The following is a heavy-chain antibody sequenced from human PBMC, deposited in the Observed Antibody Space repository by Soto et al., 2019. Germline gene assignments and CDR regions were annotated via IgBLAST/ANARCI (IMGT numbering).Heavy chain of an antibody. J-gene: IGHJ3*02. Sequence: EVQLVESGGGLVQPGGSLRLSCAASGFTFSSYWMSWVRQAPGKGLEWVANIKLDGSEEYYVDSVKGRFTISRDNAKNSLYLKMNSLRAEDTAVYYCARPWNSDYTADAFDIWGQGTMVTVSS. V-gene: IGHV3-7*01. CDR2: IKLDGSEE. D-gene: IGHD3-3*01. CDR1: GFTFSSYW. CDR3: ARPWNSDYTADAFDI.